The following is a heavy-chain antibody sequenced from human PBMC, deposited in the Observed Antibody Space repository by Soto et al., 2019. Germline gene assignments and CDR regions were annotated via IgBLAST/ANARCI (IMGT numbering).Heavy chain of an antibody. J-gene: IGHJ3*02. CDR2: MNPNSGNT. CDR3: ARGGSVEYSSSSDAFDI. CDR1: GYTFTSYD. V-gene: IGHV1-8*01. Sequence: ASVKVSCKASGYTFTSYDINWVRQATGQGLEWMGWMNPNSGNTGYAQKFQGRVTMTRNTSISTAYMELSSLRSEDTAVYYCARGGSVEYSSSSDAFDIWGQGTMATV. D-gene: IGHD6-6*01.